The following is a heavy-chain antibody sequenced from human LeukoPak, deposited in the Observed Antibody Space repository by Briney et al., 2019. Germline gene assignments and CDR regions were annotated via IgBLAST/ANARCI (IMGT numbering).Heavy chain of an antibody. Sequence: GGSPRLSCAASGFTVSSNYMSWVRQAPGKGLEWVSVIYSGGSTYYADSVKGRFTISRDNSKNTLYLQMNSLRAEDTAVYYCARDLNRYYDILTGYPLWGQGTLVTVSS. V-gene: IGHV3-66*02. J-gene: IGHJ4*02. CDR2: IYSGGST. D-gene: IGHD3-9*01. CDR1: GFTVSSNY. CDR3: ARDLNRYYDILTGYPL.